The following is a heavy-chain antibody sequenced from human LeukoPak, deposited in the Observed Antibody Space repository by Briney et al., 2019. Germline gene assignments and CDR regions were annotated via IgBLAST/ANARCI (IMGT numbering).Heavy chain of an antibody. CDR2: IYTSGST. CDR1: GGSISSYY. D-gene: IGHD4-11*01. Sequence: SETLSLTCTVSGGSISSYYWSWIRQPAGKGLEWIGRIYTSGSTNYNPSLKSRVTMSVDTSKNQFSLKLSSVTAADTAVYYCARDIREYSNHGAWFDPWGQGTLVTVSS. J-gene: IGHJ5*02. V-gene: IGHV4-4*07. CDR3: ARDIREYSNHGAWFDP.